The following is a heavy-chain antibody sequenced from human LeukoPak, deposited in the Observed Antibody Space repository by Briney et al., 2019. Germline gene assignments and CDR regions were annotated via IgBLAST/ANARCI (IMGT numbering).Heavy chain of an antibody. D-gene: IGHD6-19*01. CDR1: GYTFTSYD. CDR2: MNPNSGNT. V-gene: IGHV1-8*01. Sequence: GASVKVSCKASGYTFTSYDINWVRQATGQGLEWMGWMNPNSGNTGYAQKFQGRVTMTRSTSISTAYMELSSLRSEDTAVYYCARGQSSSGWYGWFDPWGQGTLVTVSS. J-gene: IGHJ5*02. CDR3: ARGQSSSGWYGWFDP.